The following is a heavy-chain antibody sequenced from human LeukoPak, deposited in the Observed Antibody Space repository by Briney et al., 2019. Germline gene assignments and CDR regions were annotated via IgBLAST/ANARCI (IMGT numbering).Heavy chain of an antibody. D-gene: IGHD1-14*01. CDR2: ISSSGSTI. CDR3: ARVASQTGEPLEEYFQH. V-gene: IGHV3-11*04. J-gene: IGHJ1*01. CDR1: GFIFSDYY. Sequence: GRSLRLSCAASGFIFSDYYMSWIRQAPGKGLEWVSYISSSGSTIFYADSVKGRFTISRDNAKNSLYLQMNSLKAEDTAVYSCARVASQTGEPLEEYFQHWGQGTLVTVSS.